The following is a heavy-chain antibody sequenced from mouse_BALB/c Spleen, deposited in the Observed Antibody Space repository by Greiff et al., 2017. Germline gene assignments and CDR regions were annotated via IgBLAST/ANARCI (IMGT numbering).Heavy chain of an antibody. Sequence: QVQLQQPGAELVKPGASVKMSCKASGYTFTSYWMHWVKQRPGQGLEWIGVIDPSDSYTSYNQKFKGKATLTVDTSSSTAYMQLSSLTSEDSAVYYCTRPGYYVGAMDYWGQGTSVTVSS. CDR1: GYTFTSYW. V-gene: IGHV1S127*01. CDR2: IDPSDSYT. CDR3: TRPGYYVGAMDY. J-gene: IGHJ4*01. D-gene: IGHD1-1*01.